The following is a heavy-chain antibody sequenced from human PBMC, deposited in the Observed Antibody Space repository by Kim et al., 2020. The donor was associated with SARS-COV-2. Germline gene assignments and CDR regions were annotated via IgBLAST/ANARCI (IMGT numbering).Heavy chain of an antibody. D-gene: IGHD6-19*01. Sequence: ASVKVSCMASGYSFNTYGINWVRQAPGQGLEWLGWVTPITGNTGYAQKFQGRVTVTRDTSIRTAYMELSNLRSEDTAVYYCARTTNGWRKWFDFWGQGTLVTVSS. CDR2: VTPITGNT. CDR3: ARTTNGWRKWFDF. CDR1: GYSFNTYG. V-gene: IGHV1-8*01. J-gene: IGHJ5*01.